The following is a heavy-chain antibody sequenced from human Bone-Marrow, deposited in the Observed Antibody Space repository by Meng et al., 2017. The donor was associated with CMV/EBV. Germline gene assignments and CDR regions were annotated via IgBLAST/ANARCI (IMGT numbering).Heavy chain of an antibody. CDR3: ARAGCSSTRCPSTASYYGMDV. V-gene: IGHV3-48*03. J-gene: IGHJ6*02. D-gene: IGHD2-2*01. CDR2: ISSSGSTI. CDR1: GFTFSSYE. Sequence: GESLKISCAASGFTFSSYEMNWVRQAPGKGLEWVSYISSSGSTIYYADSVKGRFTISRDNAKNSLYLQMNSLRAEDTAVYYCARAGCSSTRCPSTASYYGMDVWGQGTTVTVSS.